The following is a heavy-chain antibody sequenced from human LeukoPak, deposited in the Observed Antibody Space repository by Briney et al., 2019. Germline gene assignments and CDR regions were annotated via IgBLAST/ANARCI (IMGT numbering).Heavy chain of an antibody. CDR2: INHSGST. CDR3: ARGLGSSWPRDY. V-gene: IGHV4-34*01. Sequence: SETLSLTCAVYGGSFSGYYWSWIRQPPGKGLEWIGEINHSGSTNYNPSLKSRVTISVDTSKNQFSLRLSSVTAADTAVYYCARGLGSSWPRDYWGQGTLVTVSS. J-gene: IGHJ4*02. D-gene: IGHD6-13*01. CDR1: GGSFSGYY.